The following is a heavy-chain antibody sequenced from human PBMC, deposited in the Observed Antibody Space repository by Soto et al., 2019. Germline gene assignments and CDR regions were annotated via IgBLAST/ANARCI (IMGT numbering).Heavy chain of an antibody. CDR3: ANRKVGWYFDL. CDR2: ISGSGGST. V-gene: IGHV3-23*01. CDR1: GFTFSSYA. Sequence: EVQLLESGGGLVQPGGSLRLSCAASGFTFSSYAMNWVRQAPGKGLEWVSVISGSGGSTYYADAVKGRFTISRDNSKNTIYLQMSSLRAEDTAVYYWANRKVGWYFDLWGRGTLVTVSS. J-gene: IGHJ2*01. D-gene: IGHD1-26*01.